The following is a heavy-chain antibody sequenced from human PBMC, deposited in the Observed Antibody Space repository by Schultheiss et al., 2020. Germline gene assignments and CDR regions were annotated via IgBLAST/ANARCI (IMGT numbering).Heavy chain of an antibody. Sequence: GGSLRLSCAASGFTFSSFAMHWVRQAPGKGLDWVAVISYDGSNKYFADSVKGRFTISRDNSKNTVYLQVNSLRVEDTAVYYCAKAENKWELRDAFDIWGQGTMVTVSS. CDR2: ISYDGSNK. V-gene: IGHV3-30-3*01. J-gene: IGHJ3*02. CDR3: AKAENKWELRDAFDI. D-gene: IGHD1-26*01. CDR1: GFTFSSFA.